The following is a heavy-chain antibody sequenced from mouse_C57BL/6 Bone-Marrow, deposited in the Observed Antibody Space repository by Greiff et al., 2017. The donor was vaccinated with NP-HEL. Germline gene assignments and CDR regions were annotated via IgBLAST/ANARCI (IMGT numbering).Heavy chain of an antibody. V-gene: IGHV5-17*01. CDR2: ISSGSSTI. Sequence: EVKLVESGGGLVKPGGSLKLSCAASGFTFSDYGMHWVRQAPEKGLEWVAYISSGSSTIYYADTVKGRFTIARDNAKNTLFLQMTSLRSEDTAMYYCARGDYSERFAYWGQGTLVTVSA. D-gene: IGHD2-12*01. CDR1: GFTFSDYG. CDR3: ARGDYSERFAY. J-gene: IGHJ3*01.